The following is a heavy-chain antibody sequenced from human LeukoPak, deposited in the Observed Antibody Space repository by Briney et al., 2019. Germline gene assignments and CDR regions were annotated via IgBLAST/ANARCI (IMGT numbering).Heavy chain of an antibody. Sequence: GASVKVSCKASAYTFTDNYIHWVRQAPGQGLEWMGWINPNSGGTNYAQKFQGRVTMTRDTSISTAHMELSRLRSDDTAVYYCARDGTDWGQGTLVTVSS. CDR1: AYTFTDNY. CDR3: ARDGTD. D-gene: IGHD3/OR15-3a*01. J-gene: IGHJ4*02. CDR2: INPNSGGT. V-gene: IGHV1-2*02.